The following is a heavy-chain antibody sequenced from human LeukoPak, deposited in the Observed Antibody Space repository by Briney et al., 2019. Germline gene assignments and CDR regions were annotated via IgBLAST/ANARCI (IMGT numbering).Heavy chain of an antibody. D-gene: IGHD6-13*01. CDR3: ARVGAAAGEGDY. CDR1: GFTFSSYE. V-gene: IGHV3-48*03. CDR2: ISSSGSTI. J-gene: IGHJ4*02. Sequence: GGSLRLSCAASGFTFSSYEMNWVRQAPGKGLEWVSYISSSGSTIYYADSVKGRFTISRDNAKNSLYLQMNSQRAEDTAVYYCARVGAAAGEGDYWGQGTLVTVSS.